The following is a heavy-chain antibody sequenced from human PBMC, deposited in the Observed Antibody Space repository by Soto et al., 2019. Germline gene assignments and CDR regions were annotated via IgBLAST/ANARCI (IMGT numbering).Heavy chain of an antibody. Sequence: EVQLVESGGGLVQPGGSLRLSCEASGFTFSTYSMNWVRQAPGKGLEWVSYIGSVISTIYYADSAKGRFTISRDNAKNSLYLQMNSLRDEDTAVYYCAWAGGYYDSSLTAYDAFDIWGQGTLVTVSS. D-gene: IGHD3-22*01. CDR1: GFTFSTYS. CDR2: IGSVISTI. J-gene: IGHJ3*02. CDR3: AWAGGYYDSSLTAYDAFDI. V-gene: IGHV3-48*02.